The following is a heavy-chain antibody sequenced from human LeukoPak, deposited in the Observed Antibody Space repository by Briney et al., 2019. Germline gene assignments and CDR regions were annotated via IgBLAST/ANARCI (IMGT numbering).Heavy chain of an antibody. CDR2: INHSGST. J-gene: IGHJ4*02. D-gene: IGHD3-10*01. Sequence: SETLSLTCAVHGGSFSGYYWSWIRQPPGKGLEWIGEINHSGSTNYNPSLKSRVTISVGTSKNQFSLKLSSVTAADTAVYYCARSRRMVRGVIITGYYFDYWGQGTLVTVSS. CDR3: ARSRRMVRGVIITGYYFDY. CDR1: GGSFSGYY. V-gene: IGHV4-34*01.